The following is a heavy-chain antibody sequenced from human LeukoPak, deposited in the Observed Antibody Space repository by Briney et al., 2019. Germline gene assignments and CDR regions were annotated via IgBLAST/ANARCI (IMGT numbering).Heavy chain of an antibody. CDR2: IYYSGST. V-gene: IGHV4-59*08. Sequence: SETLSLTCTVSGGSISSYYWSWIRQPPGKGLEWIGYIYYSGSTNYNPSLKSRVTISVDTSKNQFSLKLSSVTAADTAVYYCARGLASHYVYFDYWGQGTLVTVSS. J-gene: IGHJ4*02. CDR1: GGSISSYY. CDR3: ARGLASHYVYFDY. D-gene: IGHD4-17*01.